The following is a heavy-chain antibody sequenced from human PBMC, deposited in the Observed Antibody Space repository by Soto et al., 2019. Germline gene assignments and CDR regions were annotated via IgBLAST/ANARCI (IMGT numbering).Heavy chain of an antibody. CDR3: AGCYCSGGGGCAGVDY. CDR1: GGTFTSHA. Sequence: SVKVSCKASGGTFTSHAINWVRQTAGQGLEWMGGIKPITGTTSYAQKFQGRVTITADASINTAYMELSTLTSDDTAVYYCAGCYCSGGGGCAGVDYWGQGTLVTVSS. J-gene: IGHJ4*02. CDR2: IKPITGTT. D-gene: IGHD2-15*01. V-gene: IGHV1-69*13.